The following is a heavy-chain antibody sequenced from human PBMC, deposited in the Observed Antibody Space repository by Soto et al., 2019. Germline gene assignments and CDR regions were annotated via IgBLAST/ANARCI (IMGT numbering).Heavy chain of an antibody. J-gene: IGHJ4*02. D-gene: IGHD3-10*01. CDR2: IYYSGIT. CDR3: AGASGSYILDY. V-gene: IGHV4-30-4*01. CDR1: GGSISSADYY. Sequence: SETLSLTCTVSGGSISSADYYWSWIRQPPVKGLEWIGYIYYSGITYYNPSLKSRVTISLDTSKNQFSLKLSSVTAADTAVYYCAGASGSYILDYWGQGTLVTVSS.